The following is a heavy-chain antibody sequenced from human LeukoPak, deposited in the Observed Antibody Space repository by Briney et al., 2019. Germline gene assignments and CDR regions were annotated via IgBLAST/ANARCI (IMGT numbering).Heavy chain of an antibody. Sequence: GGSLRLSCEASGFTFSSYWMSWVRQAPGKGLEWVSAISGSGDNTYYADSVKGRFTISRDNSKNTLYLQMNSLRAEDTAVYYCAKGNVLLVYAVLNFDYWGQGTLVTVSS. CDR2: ISGSGDNT. CDR3: AKGNVLLVYAVLNFDY. J-gene: IGHJ4*02. D-gene: IGHD2-8*01. V-gene: IGHV3-23*01. CDR1: GFTFSSYW.